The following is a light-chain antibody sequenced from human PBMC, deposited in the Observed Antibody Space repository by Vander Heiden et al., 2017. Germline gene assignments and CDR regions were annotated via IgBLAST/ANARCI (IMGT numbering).Light chain of an antibody. V-gene: IGKV1-39*01. CDR1: QSISSY. CDR2: AAS. CDR3: QQSYSTLAIT. J-gene: IGKJ4*01. Sequence: IQMTQTPSSLSASVGDRVTITCRASQSISSYLNWYQQKPGKAPKLLIYAASSLQSGGPSRFSGSRSGTDFTLTISSLQPEDFATYYCQQSYSTLAITFGGGTKVEIK.